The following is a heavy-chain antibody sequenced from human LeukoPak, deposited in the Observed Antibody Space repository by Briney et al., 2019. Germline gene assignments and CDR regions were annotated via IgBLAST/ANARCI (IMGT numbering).Heavy chain of an antibody. CDR1: GGSISSSSYY. D-gene: IGHD6-13*01. CDR3: ARVKRSIAAAGYWFDP. J-gene: IGHJ5*02. Sequence: KSSETLSLTCTVSGGSISSSSYYWGWIRQPPGKGLEWIGSIYYSGSTYYNPSLKSRVTISVDTSKNQFSLKLSSVTAADTAVYYCARVKRSIAAAGYWFDPWGQGTLVTVSS. CDR2: IYYSGST. V-gene: IGHV4-39*07.